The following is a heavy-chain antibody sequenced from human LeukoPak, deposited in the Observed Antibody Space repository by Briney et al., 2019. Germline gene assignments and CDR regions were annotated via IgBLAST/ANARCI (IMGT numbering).Heavy chain of an antibody. CDR2: INGDGSSI. CDR1: GFTFSRHW. J-gene: IGHJ4*02. Sequence: PGGSLRLSCATSGFTFSRHWMSWVRQAPGKGLVWVSRINGDGSSISYADSVKGRFTISRDNAKNTVSLQMNSLRVEDTAVYYCARAGFDWNPGGYWGQGALVTVSS. CDR3: ARAGFDWNPGGY. D-gene: IGHD1-1*01. V-gene: IGHV3-74*01.